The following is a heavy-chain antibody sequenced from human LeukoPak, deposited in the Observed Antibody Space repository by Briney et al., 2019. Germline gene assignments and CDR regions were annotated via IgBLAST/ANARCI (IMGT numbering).Heavy chain of an antibody. J-gene: IGHJ3*02. Sequence: GGSLRLSCAASGFTFSTYAMSWVRQAPGKGLEWVSAISGRGVSTYYADSVKGRVTISRDNSKNTLYLQMNSLRAEDTAVYYCAREGSYYADAFDIWGQGTMVTVSS. V-gene: IGHV3-23*01. CDR2: ISGRGVST. CDR1: GFTFSTYA. CDR3: AREGSYYADAFDI. D-gene: IGHD2/OR15-2a*01.